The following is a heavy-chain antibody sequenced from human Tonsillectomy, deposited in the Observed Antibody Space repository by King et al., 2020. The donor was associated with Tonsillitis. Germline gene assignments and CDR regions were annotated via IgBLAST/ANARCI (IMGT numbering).Heavy chain of an antibody. J-gene: IGHJ5*02. Sequence: QLQESGPGLVKPSQTLSLTCAVSGGSISSGGYSWSWIRQPPGKGLEWIGYIYYSGSTYYNPSLKSRVTISVDTSKNQFSLKLSSVTAADTAVYYCARTTYYDFWSGLNWFDPWGQGTLVTVSS. CDR2: IYYSGST. CDR1: GGSISSGGYS. CDR3: ARTTYYDFWSGLNWFDP. V-gene: IGHV4-30-4*07. D-gene: IGHD3-3*01.